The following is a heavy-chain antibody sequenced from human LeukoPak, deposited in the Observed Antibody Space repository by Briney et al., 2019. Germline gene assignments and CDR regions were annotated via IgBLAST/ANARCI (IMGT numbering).Heavy chain of an antibody. V-gene: IGHV1-24*01. D-gene: IGHD6-13*01. J-gene: IGHJ4*02. CDR1: GYTLTELS. CDR3: ATGCRYSSSCTDFDY. Sequence: ASVKVSCKVSGYTLTELSLHWVRQAPGKGLEWMGGFDPEDGETIYAQKFQGRVTMTEDTSTDTAYMGLSSLRSEDTAVYYCATGCRYSSSCTDFDYWGQGTLVTVSS. CDR2: FDPEDGET.